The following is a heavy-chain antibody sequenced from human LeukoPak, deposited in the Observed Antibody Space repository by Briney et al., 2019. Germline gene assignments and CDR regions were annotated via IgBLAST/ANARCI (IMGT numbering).Heavy chain of an antibody. CDR1: GGSISSSSCY. Sequence: SETLSLTCTISGGSISSSSCYWGWIRQTPGKGLEWIGSIYYSGSTYYNPSLKSRVTISVDTSKNQFSLKLSSVTAADTAVYYCARLSLYNTQDYWGQGTLVTVSS. CDR2: IYYSGST. CDR3: ARLSLYNTQDY. D-gene: IGHD5-24*01. V-gene: IGHV4-39*01. J-gene: IGHJ4*02.